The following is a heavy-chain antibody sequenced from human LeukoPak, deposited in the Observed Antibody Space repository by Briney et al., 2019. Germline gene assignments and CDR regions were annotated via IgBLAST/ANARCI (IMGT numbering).Heavy chain of an antibody. J-gene: IGHJ3*02. V-gene: IGHV3-11*01. D-gene: IGHD3-3*01. CDR3: ARGYNYDFWSGYYKWSGEDAFDI. CDR2: ISSSGSTI. Sequence: PGGSLRLSCAASGFAFSDYYMSWIRQAPGRGLEWVSYISSSGSTIYYADSVKGRYTITRDNAKNSLYLEMNSLRAEDTAVYYCARGYNYDFWSGYYKWSGEDAFDIWGQGTMVTVSS. CDR1: GFAFSDYY.